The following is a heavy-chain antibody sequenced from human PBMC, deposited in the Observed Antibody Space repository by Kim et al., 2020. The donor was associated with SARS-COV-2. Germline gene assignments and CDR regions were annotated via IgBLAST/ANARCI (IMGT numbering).Heavy chain of an antibody. CDR1: GFTFSNYA. CDR3: AKGLSGWSAVFEI. CDR2: ISGTGDRT. Sequence: GGSLRLSCAASGFTFSNYAMNWVRQAPGKGLEWVSGISGTGDRTYATDSVKGRFTISRDNSKNTLYLQMNSLRVEDTAVYYCAKGLSGWSAVFEIWGQGTMVPVCS. J-gene: IGHJ3*02. V-gene: IGHV3-23*01. D-gene: IGHD6-19*01.